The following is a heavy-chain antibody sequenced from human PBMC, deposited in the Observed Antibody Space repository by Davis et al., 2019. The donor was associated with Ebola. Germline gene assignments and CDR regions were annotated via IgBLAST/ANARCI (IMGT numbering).Heavy chain of an antibody. V-gene: IGHV3-21*04. CDR2: ISSSSNYI. CDR3: AKGSSAWFQEFDF. Sequence: PGGSLRLSCAASGFTFSTNSMNWVRQAPGKGLEWVSFISSSSNYIYYADSVKCRFTVSRDNAKNSLYLQMNSLRAEDTALYYCAKGSSAWFQEFDFWGQGTRITVSS. J-gene: IGHJ4*02. D-gene: IGHD6-19*01. CDR1: GFTFSTNS.